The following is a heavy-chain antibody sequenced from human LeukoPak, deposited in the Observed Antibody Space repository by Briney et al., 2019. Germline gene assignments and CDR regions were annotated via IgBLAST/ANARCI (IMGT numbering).Heavy chain of an antibody. J-gene: IGHJ4*02. CDR2: IYSGGST. CDR3: ARDPVRIAAAGEGSFDY. V-gene: IGHV3-66*02. Sequence: GGSLRLSCAASGFTVSSNYMSWVRQAPGKGLEWVSVIYSGGSTYYADSVKGRFTISRGNSKNTLYLQMNSLRAEDTAVYYCARDPVRIAAAGEGSFDYWGQGTLVTVSS. CDR1: GFTVSSNY. D-gene: IGHD6-13*01.